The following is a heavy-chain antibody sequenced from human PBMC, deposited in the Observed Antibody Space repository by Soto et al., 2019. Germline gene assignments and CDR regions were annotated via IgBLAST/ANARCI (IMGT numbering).Heavy chain of an antibody. CDR2: IWYDGSEK. CDR1: GFTFSNYG. D-gene: IGHD3-10*01. V-gene: IGHV3-33*01. J-gene: IGHJ4*02. Sequence: QVQLVESGGGVVQPGRSLRLSCVVSGFTFSNYGMHWVRQAPGKGLDWVAIIWYDGSEKYYADSVKGRFTISRDDAKKTLYLKMNRLRVEYTAVYYCARVGAGIYYSWPVDYWGQGTQVTVSS. CDR3: ARVGAGIYYSWPVDY.